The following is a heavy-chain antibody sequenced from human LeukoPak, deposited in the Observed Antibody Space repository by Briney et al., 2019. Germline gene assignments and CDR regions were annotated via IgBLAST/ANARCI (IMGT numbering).Heavy chain of an antibody. J-gene: IGHJ4*02. CDR3: AKKKEGTWQQLGDY. D-gene: IGHD6-13*01. CDR1: GFTFSTYG. CDR2: ISYHGGNI. V-gene: IGHV3-30*18. Sequence: PGGSLRLSCAASGFTFSTYGMHWVRQAPGKGLEWAAVISYHGGNIYYADSVKGRFTISRDNSKNTLYLQMNSLRSEDTAVYYCAKKKEGTWQQLGDYWGQGTLVTVSS.